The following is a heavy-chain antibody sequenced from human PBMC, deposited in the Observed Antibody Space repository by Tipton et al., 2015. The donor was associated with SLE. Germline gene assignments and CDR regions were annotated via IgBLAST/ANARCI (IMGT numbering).Heavy chain of an antibody. V-gene: IGHV3-48*03. J-gene: IGHJ3*02. CDR3: ARDSVDAFDI. Sequence: SLRLSCAASGFTFSSYEMNGVRQAPGKGLEWVSYISSSGSTIYYADSVKGRFTISRDNAKNSLYLQMNSLRAEDTAVYYCARDSVDAFDIWGQGTMVTVSS. CDR1: GFTFSSYE. CDR2: ISSSGSTI.